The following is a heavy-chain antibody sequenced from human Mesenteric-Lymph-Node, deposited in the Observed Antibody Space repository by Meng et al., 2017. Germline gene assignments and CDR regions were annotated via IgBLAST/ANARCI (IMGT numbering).Heavy chain of an antibody. CDR2: INSDGSST. CDR3: AKDRLPRSAGNLFDY. J-gene: IGHJ4*02. CDR1: GFTFSSYW. Sequence: GGSLRLSCVASGFTFSSYWMHWVRQAPGKGRVWVSRINSDGSSTSYADSVKGRFTISRDDAKNSLYLQMNSLRAEDTALYYCAKDRLPRSAGNLFDYWGQGTLVTVSS. V-gene: IGHV3-74*01. D-gene: IGHD6-19*01.